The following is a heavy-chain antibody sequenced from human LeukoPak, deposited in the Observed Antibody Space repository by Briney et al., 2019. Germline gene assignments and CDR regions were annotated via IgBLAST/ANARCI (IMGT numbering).Heavy chain of an antibody. CDR1: GFTFSDYY. CDR2: IKQDGSKK. V-gene: IGHV3-7*04. CDR3: TRVGYIDEGIDY. J-gene: IGHJ4*02. D-gene: IGHD5-24*01. Sequence: GGSLRLSCAASGFTFSDYYMTWVRQAPGKGLEWVANIKQDGSKKSYVDSVKGRFTISRDNAKNSLYLQMNSLRAEDTAIYYCTRVGYIDEGIDYWGQGTLVTVSS.